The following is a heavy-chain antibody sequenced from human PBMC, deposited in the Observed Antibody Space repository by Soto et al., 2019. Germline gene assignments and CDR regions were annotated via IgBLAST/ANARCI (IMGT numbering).Heavy chain of an antibody. CDR2: MNPNSGNT. Sequence: QVQLVQSGAEVKKPGASVKVSCKASGYTFTSYDINWVRQATGQGLEWMGWMNPNSGNTGYAQKLQGRVSLTRNTAMSTAYMELSSLRSEDTAVYYCARAYWFGSGDGDYFDYWGQGTLVTVSS. V-gene: IGHV1-8*01. CDR3: ARAYWFGSGDGDYFDY. J-gene: IGHJ4*02. D-gene: IGHD3-10*01. CDR1: GYTFTSYD.